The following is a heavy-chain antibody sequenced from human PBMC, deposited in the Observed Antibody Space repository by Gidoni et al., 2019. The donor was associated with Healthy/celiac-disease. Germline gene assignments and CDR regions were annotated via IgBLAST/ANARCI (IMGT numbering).Heavy chain of an antibody. D-gene: IGHD2-21*01. J-gene: IGHJ4*02. CDR2: ISSSSSYI. Sequence: EVQLVESGGGLVKPGGALRLSCAASGFTFSSYSMKWVRQAPGKGLEWVSSISSSSSYIYYADSVKGRFTISRDNAKNSLYLQMNSLRAEDTAVYYCASENLWGPLDYWGQGTLVTVSS. CDR3: ASENLWGPLDY. V-gene: IGHV3-21*01. CDR1: GFTFSSYS.